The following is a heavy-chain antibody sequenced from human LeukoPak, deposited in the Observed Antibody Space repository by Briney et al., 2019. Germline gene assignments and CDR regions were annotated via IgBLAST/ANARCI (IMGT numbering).Heavy chain of an antibody. J-gene: IGHJ3*02. Sequence: SETLSLTCTVSGGSINSYYWSWIRQPPGKGLEWIGYIYYSGSTNYNPSLKSRVTISVDTSKNQFSLKLSSVTAADTAVYYCARLTGGPYSNMVRGVRKAFDIWGQGTMVTVSS. CDR3: ARLTGGPYSNMVRGVRKAFDI. V-gene: IGHV4-59*12. CDR2: IYYSGST. CDR1: GGSINSYY. D-gene: IGHD3-10*01.